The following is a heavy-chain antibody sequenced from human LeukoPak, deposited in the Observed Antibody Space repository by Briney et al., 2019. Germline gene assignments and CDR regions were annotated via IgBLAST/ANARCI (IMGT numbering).Heavy chain of an antibody. CDR2: IKQDGSEK. CDR1: GFAFNTYW. D-gene: IGHD3-22*01. V-gene: IGHV3-7*01. Sequence: GGSLRLSCTASGFAFNTYWMSWVRQAPGKGLEWVANIKQDGSEKYYVDSVTGRFTISRDNAKNSLYLQMNSLRAEDTAVYYCARDLYDSSESAFDIWGQGTMVTVSS. CDR3: ARDLYDSSESAFDI. J-gene: IGHJ3*02.